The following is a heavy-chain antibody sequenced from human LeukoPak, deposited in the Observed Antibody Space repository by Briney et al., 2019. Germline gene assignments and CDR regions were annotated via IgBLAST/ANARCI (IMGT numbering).Heavy chain of an antibody. CDR1: GYTFTSYG. CDR3: ARGPTWILFV. CDR2: IIPIFGTA. V-gene: IGHV1-69*05. D-gene: IGHD3-3*01. Sequence: SVKVSCKASGYTFTSYGISWVRQAPGQGLEWMGGIIPIFGTANYAQKFQGRVTITTDESTSTAYMELSSLRSEDTAVYYCARGPTWILFVWGKGTTVTVSS. J-gene: IGHJ6*04.